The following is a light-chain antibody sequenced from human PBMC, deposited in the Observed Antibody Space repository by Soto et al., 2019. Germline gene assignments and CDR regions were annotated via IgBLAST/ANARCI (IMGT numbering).Light chain of an antibody. Sequence: DIQMTQSPSTLSASVGDGVTITCRASQNISVWLAWYQQRPGKAPKFLIYDASSLETGVPSRFSGSGSGTEFTLTILSLQPDDFPTYYCQQYDSSSPTFGQGTKLEIK. J-gene: IGKJ2*01. V-gene: IGKV1-5*01. CDR1: QNISVW. CDR3: QQYDSSSPT. CDR2: DAS.